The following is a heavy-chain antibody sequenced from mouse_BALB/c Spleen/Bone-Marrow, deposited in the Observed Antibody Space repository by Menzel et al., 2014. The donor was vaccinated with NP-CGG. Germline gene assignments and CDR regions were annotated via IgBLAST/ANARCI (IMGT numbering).Heavy chain of an antibody. D-gene: IGHD2-10*01. CDR1: GYTFSSYW. CDR3: ARAYYVNYDAMDY. V-gene: IGHV1-9*01. Sequence: VKLQESGAELMKPGASMKISCKATGYTFSSYWIEWVKQRPGHGLEWIGEILPGSGSTNYNERFKGKATITADTSSNTACMQLSSLTSEDSAVYYCARAYYVNYDAMDYWGQGTSVTVSS. J-gene: IGHJ4*01. CDR2: ILPGSGST.